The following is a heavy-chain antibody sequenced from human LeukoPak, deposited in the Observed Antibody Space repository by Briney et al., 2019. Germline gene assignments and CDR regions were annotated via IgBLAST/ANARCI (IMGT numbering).Heavy chain of an antibody. D-gene: IGHD5-18*01. CDR2: ISGGGGST. Sequence: PGGSLRLSCAASGFTFTSYSMNWVRQAPGKGLEWVSTISGGGGSTYYADSVMGRFTISRDNSKNTLYLQVNSLRAEDTAVYYCARGSGYNYGFPDYWGQGTLVTVSS. CDR1: GFTFTSYS. V-gene: IGHV3-23*01. CDR3: ARGSGYNYGFPDY. J-gene: IGHJ4*02.